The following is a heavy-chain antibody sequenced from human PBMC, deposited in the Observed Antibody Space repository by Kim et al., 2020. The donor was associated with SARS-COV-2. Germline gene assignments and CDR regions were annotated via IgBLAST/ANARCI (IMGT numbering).Heavy chain of an antibody. V-gene: IGHV3-11*01. D-gene: IGHD2-2*01. Sequence: GGSLRLSCAASGFTFSDYYMSWIRQAPGKGLEWVSYISSSGSTIYYADSVKGRFTISRDNAKNSLYLQMNSLRAEDTAVYYCARDSLGYCSSTSCYGVYHYGMDVWGQGTTVTVSS. J-gene: IGHJ6*02. CDR3: ARDSLGYCSSTSCYGVYHYGMDV. CDR1: GFTFSDYY. CDR2: ISSSGSTI.